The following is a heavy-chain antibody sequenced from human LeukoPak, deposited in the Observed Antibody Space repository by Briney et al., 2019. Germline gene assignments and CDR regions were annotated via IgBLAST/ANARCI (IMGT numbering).Heavy chain of an antibody. Sequence: GGSLRLSCAASGYSVSDKPMTWVRQAPGKGLEWVSAISGSGGSTYYADSVKGRFTISRDNSKNTLYLQMNSLRAEDTAVYYCAKAQAYYDSSGYNDAFDIWGQGTLVTVSS. CDR3: AKAQAYYDSSGYNDAFDI. J-gene: IGHJ3*02. CDR1: GYSVSDKP. D-gene: IGHD3-22*01. V-gene: IGHV3-23*01. CDR2: ISGSGGST.